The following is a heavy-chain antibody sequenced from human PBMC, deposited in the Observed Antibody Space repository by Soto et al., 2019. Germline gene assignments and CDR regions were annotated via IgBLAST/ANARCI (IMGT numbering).Heavy chain of an antibody. D-gene: IGHD3-10*02. CDR2: IYYSGST. J-gene: IGHJ4*02. CDR1: GGSISSSSYY. V-gene: IGHV4-39*01. CDR3: ARALITMLSVAD. Sequence: PSETLSLTCTVSGGSISSSSYYWGWIRQPPGKGLEWIGSIYYSGSTYYNPSLKSRVTISVDTSKNQFSLKLSSVTAADTAVYYWARALITMLSVADWGQGTLVTVSS.